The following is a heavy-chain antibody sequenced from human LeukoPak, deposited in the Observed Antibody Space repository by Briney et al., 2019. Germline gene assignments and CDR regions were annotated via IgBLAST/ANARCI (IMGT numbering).Heavy chain of an antibody. CDR2: ISSSSSTI. CDR3: AREAVTLDY. Sequence: GGSLRLSCAASGFPFSSYAMSWVRQAPGKGLEWVSYISSSSSTIYYADSVKGRFTISRDNAKNSLYLQMNSLRAEDTAVYYCAREAVTLDYWGQGTLVTVSS. CDR1: GFPFSSYA. J-gene: IGHJ4*02. D-gene: IGHD4-17*01. V-gene: IGHV3-48*01.